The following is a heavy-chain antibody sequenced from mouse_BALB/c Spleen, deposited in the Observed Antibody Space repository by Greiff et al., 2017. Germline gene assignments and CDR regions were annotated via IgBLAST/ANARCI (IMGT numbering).Heavy chain of an antibody. CDR2: ISSGGSYT. Sequence: DVQLQESGGDLVKPGGSLKLSCAASGFTFSSYGMSWVRQTPDKRLEWVATISSGGSYTYYPDSVKGRFTISRDNAKNTLYLQMSSLKSEDTAMYYCARGGRDYFDYWGQGTTLTVSS. V-gene: IGHV5-6*01. CDR3: ARGGRDYFDY. D-gene: IGHD3-3*01. J-gene: IGHJ2*01. CDR1: GFTFSSYG.